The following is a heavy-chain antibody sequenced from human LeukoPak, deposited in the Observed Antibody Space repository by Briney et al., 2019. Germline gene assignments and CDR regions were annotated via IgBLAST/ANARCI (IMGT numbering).Heavy chain of an antibody. J-gene: IGHJ4*02. CDR3: AREGAAATRRYFDY. V-gene: IGHV1-46*01. CDR1: GYTFTSYY. CDR2: INPSGGST. Sequence: ASVKVSCKASGYTFTSYYMHWVRQAPGQGLEWMGIINPSGGSTSYAQKLQGRVTMTRDMSTSTVYMELSSLRSEDTAVYYRAREGAAATRRYFDYWGQGTLVTVSS. D-gene: IGHD2-15*01.